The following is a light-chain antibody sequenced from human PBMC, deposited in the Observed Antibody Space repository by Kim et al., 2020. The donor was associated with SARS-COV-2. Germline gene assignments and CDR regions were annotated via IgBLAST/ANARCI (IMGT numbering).Light chain of an antibody. Sequence: IVVTQSPGTLSLSPGERATLSCRTSQSVGSTFLGWFQHKPGQTPRLLIYAASTRATGIPDRFSGSGSGTDFTLTISRLEPEDFAVYYCQQSGTFGPGTKVDIK. CDR2: AAS. J-gene: IGKJ1*01. CDR3: QQSGT. V-gene: IGKV3-20*01. CDR1: QSVGSTF.